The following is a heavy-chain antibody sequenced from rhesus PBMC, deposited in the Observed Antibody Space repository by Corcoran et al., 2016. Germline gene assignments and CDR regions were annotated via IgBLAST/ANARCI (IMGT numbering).Heavy chain of an antibody. CDR3: ASVKRQLELDY. CDR1: GGSISDSYR. D-gene: IGHD6-25*01. J-gene: IGHJ4*01. V-gene: IGHV4S10*01. CDR2: IYGSRTNP. Sequence: QVQLQESGPGVVKPSETLSLTCAVSGGSISDSYRWSWIRQPPGKGLEWIGYIYGSRTNPNFNPSLKIRFTISKDTSKNQFSLKLSSVPAADTAVYYCASVKRQLELDYWGQGVLVTVSS.